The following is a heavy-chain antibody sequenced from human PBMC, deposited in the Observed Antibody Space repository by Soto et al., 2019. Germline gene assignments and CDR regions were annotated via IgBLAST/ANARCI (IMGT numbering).Heavy chain of an antibody. V-gene: IGHV2-5*02. D-gene: IGHD3-16*01. J-gene: IGHJ5*02. CDR1: GFSLSTSGVG. CDR2: ISWDDNK. CDR3: ARSGGRLSSFLNWFDA. Sequence: QITLKESGPALVKPTQTLTLTCTFSGFSLSTSGVGVGWIRQPPGKALEWLALISWDDNKRFSPSLRSRLTIAKDTSKHQVVRTMTNMEPADTATYYCARSGGRLSSFLNWFDAGGQGTLVTVSS.